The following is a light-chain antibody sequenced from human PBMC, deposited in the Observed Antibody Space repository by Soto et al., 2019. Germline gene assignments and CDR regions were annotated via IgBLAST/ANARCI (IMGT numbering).Light chain of an antibody. CDR1: QRVSSD. CDR3: QQRSNWPPNT. J-gene: IGKJ5*01. Sequence: EIVLTHSPCTLSLSPGEIATLSCRTSQRVSSDFLAWYQQKAGQAPRLLIYGPSNRATGVPDRCIGGGSGTDFTLTISSLEPEDFAVYYCQQRSNWPPNTFGQGTRLEIK. V-gene: IGKV3D-20*02. CDR2: GPS.